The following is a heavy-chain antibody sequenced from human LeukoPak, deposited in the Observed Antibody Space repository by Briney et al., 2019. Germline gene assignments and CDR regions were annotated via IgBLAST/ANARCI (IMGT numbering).Heavy chain of an antibody. Sequence: GRSLRLSCAASGFTFSDYAIHWVRQAPGKGLEWVAIISYDGSNQYYDDSVKGRFTISRDNSRNTLYLQMNSLRVEDTAVYYCAKAGGYCSAGTCYSNFWGQGTLVTASS. CDR3: AKAGGYCSAGTCYSNF. CDR2: ISYDGSNQ. V-gene: IGHV3-30*18. D-gene: IGHD2-15*01. CDR1: GFTFSDYA. J-gene: IGHJ4*02.